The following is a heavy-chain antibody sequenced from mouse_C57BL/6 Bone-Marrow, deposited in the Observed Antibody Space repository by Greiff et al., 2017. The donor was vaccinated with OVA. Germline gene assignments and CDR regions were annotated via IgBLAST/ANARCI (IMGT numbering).Heavy chain of an antibody. D-gene: IGHD1-1*01. V-gene: IGHV1-69*01. CDR3: ARPDYGSWYFDV. CDR2: IDPTDSYT. Sequence: QVQLQQPGAELVMPGASVKLSCKASGYTFTSYWMHWVKQRPGQGLERIGEIDPTDSYTNYNQKFKGKSTLTVDKSSSTAYMQLSSLTSEDSAVYYCARPDYGSWYFDVWGTGTTGTVSS. CDR1: GYTFTSYW. J-gene: IGHJ1*03.